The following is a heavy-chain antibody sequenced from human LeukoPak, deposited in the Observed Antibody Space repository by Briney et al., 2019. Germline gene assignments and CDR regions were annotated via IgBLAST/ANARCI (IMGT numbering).Heavy chain of an antibody. CDR1: GGSISSYY. J-gene: IGHJ4*02. CDR2: IYTSGST. V-gene: IGHV4-4*07. CDR3: ARDRFGYGDFYYFDY. Sequence: SETLSLTCAVSGGSISSYYWSWIRQPAGKGLEWIGRIYTSGSTNYNPSLKSRVTMSVDTSKNQFSLKLSSVTAADTAVYYCARDRFGYGDFYYFDYWGQGTLVTVSS. D-gene: IGHD4-17*01.